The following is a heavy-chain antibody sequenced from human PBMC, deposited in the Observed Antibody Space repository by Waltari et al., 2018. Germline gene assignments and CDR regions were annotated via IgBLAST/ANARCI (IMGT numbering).Heavy chain of an antibody. D-gene: IGHD3-22*01. V-gene: IGHV4-34*01. CDR1: GGSFRGYY. CDR2: INHSGST. Sequence: QVQLQQWGAGLLKPSETLSLTCAVYGGSFRGYYWSWIRQPPGKGLEWIGEINHSGSTNYNPSLKSRVTISVDTSKNQFSLKLSSVTAADTAVYYCARGSRTYYYDSSGYYYAYWGQGTLVTVSS. J-gene: IGHJ4*02. CDR3: ARGSRTYYYDSSGYYYAY.